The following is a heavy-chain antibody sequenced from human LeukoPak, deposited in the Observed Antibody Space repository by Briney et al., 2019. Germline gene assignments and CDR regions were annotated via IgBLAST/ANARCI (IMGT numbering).Heavy chain of an antibody. CDR2: IYYSGST. Sequence: PSETLSLTCTVSGGSISSSSYYWGWIRQPPGKGLEWIGSIYYSGSTYYNPSLKSRVTISVDTSKNQFSLKLSSVTAADTAVYYCARQRRVGATLDYWGQGTLVTVSS. D-gene: IGHD1-26*01. CDR3: ARQRRVGATLDY. V-gene: IGHV4-39*01. CDR1: GGSISSSSYY. J-gene: IGHJ4*02.